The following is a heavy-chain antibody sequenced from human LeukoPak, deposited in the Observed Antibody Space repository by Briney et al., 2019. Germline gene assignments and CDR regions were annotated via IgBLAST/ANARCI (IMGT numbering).Heavy chain of an antibody. CDR1: GFTFSTYC. J-gene: IGHJ4*02. CDR3: VRDFRSADY. Sequence: GGSLRLSCAASGFTFSTYCMHWVRQAPGKGPMWVSRICPDGTVTNYADSVKARFIISRGNARNTVYLQMNSLRVEDTAVYYCVRDFRSADYWGQGTLVTVSS. CDR2: ICPDGTVT. V-gene: IGHV3-74*01.